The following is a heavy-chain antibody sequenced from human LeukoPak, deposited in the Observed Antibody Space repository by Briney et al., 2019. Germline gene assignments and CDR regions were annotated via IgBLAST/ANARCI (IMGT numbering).Heavy chain of an antibody. V-gene: IGHV1-24*01. J-gene: IGHJ6*03. CDR3: ATGSRYCSGGSCYRQLHYYSYMDV. D-gene: IGHD2-15*01. CDR2: FDPEDGET. CDR1: GYTLIELS. Sequence: GSVNVSCKFSGYTLIELSMHWVRPAPGKGLEWMGGFDPEDGETIYAQKFQGRVTMTEDTSTDTAYMELSSLRSEDTAVYYCATGSRYCSGGSCYRQLHYYSYMDVWGKGATVTVSS.